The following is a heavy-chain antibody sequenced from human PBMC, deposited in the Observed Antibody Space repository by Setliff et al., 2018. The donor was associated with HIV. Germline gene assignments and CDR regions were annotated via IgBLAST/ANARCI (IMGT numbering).Heavy chain of an antibody. CDR1: GGSISSGDYY. CDR2: IYYSGST. Sequence: PSETLSLTCTVSGGSISSGDYYWSWIRQPPGKGLEWIGYIYYSGSTYYNPSLKSRVTISVDTSKNQFSLKVSSVTAADTAVYYCARERASGWYFDYWGQGTLVTVSS. CDR3: ARERASGWYFDY. D-gene: IGHD6-19*01. V-gene: IGHV4-30-4*08. J-gene: IGHJ4*02.